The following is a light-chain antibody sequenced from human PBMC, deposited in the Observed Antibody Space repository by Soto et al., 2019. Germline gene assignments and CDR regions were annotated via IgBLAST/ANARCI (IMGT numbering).Light chain of an antibody. CDR3: SSQTSSSTIWV. Sequence: QSALTQPASVSGSPGQSITIYCTGTRSDVGGYKYVSWYQQHPGKVPKLMIYEVSNRPSGVSNRFSGSKSGNTASLTISGLQAEDEADYYCSSQTSSSTIWVFGGGTKVTVL. V-gene: IGLV2-14*01. CDR1: RSDVGGYKY. J-gene: IGLJ3*02. CDR2: EVS.